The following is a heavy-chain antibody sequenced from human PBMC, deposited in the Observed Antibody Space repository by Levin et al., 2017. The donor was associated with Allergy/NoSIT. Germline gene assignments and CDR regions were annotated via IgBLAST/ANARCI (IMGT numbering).Heavy chain of an antibody. CDR3: FTSYCGGDCYKVDDNAFDS. CDR2: IYPGDSDT. J-gene: IGHJ3*02. CDR1: GYSFTSYW. Sequence: GGSLRLSCKGSGYSFTSYWIGWVRQMPGKGLEWMGIIYPGDSDTRYSPSFQGQVTISADKSISTAYLQWSSLKASDTAMYYCFTSYCGGDCYKVDDNAFDSWGQGTMVTVSS. D-gene: IGHD2-21*02. V-gene: IGHV5-51*01.